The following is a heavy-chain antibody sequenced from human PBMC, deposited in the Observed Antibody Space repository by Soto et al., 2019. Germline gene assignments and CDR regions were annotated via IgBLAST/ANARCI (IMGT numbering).Heavy chain of an antibody. J-gene: IGHJ6*02. V-gene: IGHV1-18*01. CDR2: ISAYNGNT. D-gene: IGHD2-15*01. CDR1: GYTFTSYG. CDR3: ARRARLYCSGGSCHSFDYYYGMDV. Sequence: ASVKVSCKASGYTFTSYGISWVRQAPGQGLEWMGWISAYNGNTSYAQKLQGRVTMTTDTSTSTAYMELRSLRSDDTAVYYCARRARLYCSGGSCHSFDYYYGMDVWGQGTTVTVSS.